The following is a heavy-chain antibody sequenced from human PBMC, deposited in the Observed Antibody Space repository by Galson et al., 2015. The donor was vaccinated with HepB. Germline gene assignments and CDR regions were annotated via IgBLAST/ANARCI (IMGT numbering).Heavy chain of an antibody. CDR2: IYYSGST. J-gene: IGHJ4*02. Sequence: SETLSLTCTVSGGSISSSSYYWGWIRQPPGKGLEWIGSIYYSGSTYYNPSLKSRVTISVDTSKNQFSLKLSSVTAADTAVYYCARDRDLDYGGNSFDYWGQGTLVTVSS. CDR1: GGSISSSSYY. CDR3: ARDRDLDYGGNSFDY. D-gene: IGHD4-23*01. V-gene: IGHV4-39*07.